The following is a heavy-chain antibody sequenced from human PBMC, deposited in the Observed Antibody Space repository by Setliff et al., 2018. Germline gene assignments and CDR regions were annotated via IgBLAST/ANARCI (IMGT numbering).Heavy chain of an antibody. V-gene: IGHV3-23*01. Sequence: GGSLRLSCAASGFTFSNYAMSWVRQAPGKGLEWVSVISGSGGSTYYADSVKGRFTISRDNSKNTLYLQMNSLRAEDTAVYYCAKELEATTYYYYYYGMDVWGQGTTVTVSS. D-gene: IGHD1-26*01. CDR2: ISGSGGST. CDR3: AKELEATTYYYYYYGMDV. J-gene: IGHJ6*02. CDR1: GFTFSNYA.